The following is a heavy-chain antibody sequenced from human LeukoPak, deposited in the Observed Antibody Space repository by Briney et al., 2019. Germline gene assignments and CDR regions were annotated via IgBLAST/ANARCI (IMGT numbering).Heavy chain of an antibody. J-gene: IGHJ4*02. V-gene: IGHV4-34*01. Sequence: KTSETLSLTCAVYGGSFSGYYWSWIRQPPGKGLEWIGEINRSGSTNYNPSLKSRVTISVDTSKNQSSLKLSSVTAADTAVYYCATTGYSSGWYLGYWGQGTLVTVSS. CDR2: INRSGST. D-gene: IGHD6-19*01. CDR3: ATTGYSSGWYLGY. CDR1: GGSFSGYY.